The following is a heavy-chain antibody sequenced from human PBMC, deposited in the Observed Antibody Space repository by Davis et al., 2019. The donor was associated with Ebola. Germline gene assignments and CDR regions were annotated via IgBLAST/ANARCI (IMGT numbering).Heavy chain of an antibody. D-gene: IGHD6-13*01. V-gene: IGHV3-30-3*01. J-gene: IGHJ4*02. CDR1: GFTFSSYA. CDR2: ISYDGSNK. CDR3: ASGRIAAAAH. Sequence: GESLKISCAASGFTFSSYAMHWVRQAPGKGPEWVAVISYDGSNKYYADSVKGRFTISRDNSKNTLYLQMNSLRAEDTAVYYCASGRIAAAAHWGQGTLVTVSS.